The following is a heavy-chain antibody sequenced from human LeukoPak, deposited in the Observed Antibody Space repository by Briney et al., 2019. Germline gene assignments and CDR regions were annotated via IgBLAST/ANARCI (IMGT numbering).Heavy chain of an antibody. J-gene: IGHJ6*03. CDR3: ARAGDHDYYYYYMDV. V-gene: IGHV4-39*01. CDR1: GGSISTSSYY. Sequence: SETLSLTCTVSGGSISTSSYYWGWIRQPPGKGLQWIGSIYYNGTTYYNPSLKSRVTISVDTSKNQFSLKLSSVTAADTAVYYCARAGDHDYYYYYMDVWGKGTTVTISS. CDR2: IYYNGTT. D-gene: IGHD2-21*02.